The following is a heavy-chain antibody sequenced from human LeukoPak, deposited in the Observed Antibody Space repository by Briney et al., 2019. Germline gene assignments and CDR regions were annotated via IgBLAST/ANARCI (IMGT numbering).Heavy chain of an antibody. Sequence: SETLSLTCTVSGGSISSGDSYWSWIRQPPGKDLEWIGYIYFTGNTYYNPSLNSRLTISLDTSKDQFFLKLTSVTAADTAVYYCARGSYDAGSGWGRFDYWGQGTLVTVSS. CDR3: ARGSYDAGSGWGRFDY. V-gene: IGHV4-30-4*01. D-gene: IGHD6-19*01. CDR1: GGSISSGDSY. CDR2: IYFTGNT. J-gene: IGHJ4*02.